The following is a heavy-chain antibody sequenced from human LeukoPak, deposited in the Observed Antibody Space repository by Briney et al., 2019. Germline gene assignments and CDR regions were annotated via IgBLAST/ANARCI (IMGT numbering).Heavy chain of an antibody. J-gene: IGHJ4*02. V-gene: IGHV3-21*01. CDR1: GFTFSSYG. D-gene: IGHD6-6*01. CDR3: ARSYRSSRGTFDY. CDR2: ITSSSSYI. Sequence: GGSLRLSCAASGFTFSSYGMNWVRQAPGKGLEWVSSITSSSSYIYYADSVKGRFTISRDNAKNSLYLQMNSLRAEDTAVYYCARSYRSSRGTFDYWGQGTLVTVSS.